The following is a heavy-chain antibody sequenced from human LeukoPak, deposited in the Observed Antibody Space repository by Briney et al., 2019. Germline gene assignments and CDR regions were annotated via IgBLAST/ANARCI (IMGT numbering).Heavy chain of an antibody. CDR2: IYHSGST. CDR3: ANFGVY. CDR1: GYSISSGYY. D-gene: IGHD3-3*01. V-gene: IGHV4-38-2*02. J-gene: IGHJ4*02. Sequence: SETLSLTCTVSGYSISSGYYWGWIRQPPGKGLEWIGSIYHSGSTYYNPSLKSRVTISVDTSKNQFSLKLSSVTAADTAVYYCANFGVYWGQGTLVTVSS.